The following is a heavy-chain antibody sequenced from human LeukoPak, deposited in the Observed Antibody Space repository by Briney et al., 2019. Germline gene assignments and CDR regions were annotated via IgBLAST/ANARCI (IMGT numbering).Heavy chain of an antibody. CDR3: ARQGMVATFMDY. CDR2: INHSGST. D-gene: IGHD5-12*01. V-gene: IGHV4-34*01. CDR1: GGSFSGYY. J-gene: IGHJ4*02. Sequence: SETLSLTCAVCGGSFSGYYWSWIRQPPGKGLEWIGEINHSGSTNYNPSLKSRVTISVDTSKNQFSLKLSSVTAADTAVYYCARQGMVATFMDYWGQGTLVTVSS.